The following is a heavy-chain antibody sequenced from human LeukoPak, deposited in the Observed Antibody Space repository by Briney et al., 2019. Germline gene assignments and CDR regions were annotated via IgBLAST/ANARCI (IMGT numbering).Heavy chain of an antibody. CDR2: IYTSGST. V-gene: IGHV4-61*02. CDR1: GGSISSGSYY. Sequence: SETLSLTCTVSGGSISSGSYYWSWIRQPAGKGLEWIGRIYTSGSTNYNPSLKSRVTISVDTSKNQFSLKLSSVTAADTAVYYCARAHDYGDYHWFDPWGQGTLVTVSS. CDR3: ARAHDYGDYHWFDP. J-gene: IGHJ5*02. D-gene: IGHD4-17*01.